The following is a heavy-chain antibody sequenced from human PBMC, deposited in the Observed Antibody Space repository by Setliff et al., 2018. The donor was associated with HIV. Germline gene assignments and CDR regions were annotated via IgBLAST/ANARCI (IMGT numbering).Heavy chain of an antibody. V-gene: IGHV1-46*01. CDR1: GYTFTSYL. CDR3: AGDPTFNKSDYNFWSGGLDY. D-gene: IGHD3-3*01. J-gene: IGHJ4*02. CDR2: INPSGGST. Sequence: ASVKVSCKASGYTFTSYLIYWVRQAPGQGLEWLGIINPSGGSTTYAQKFQGRLTMTRDTSAGTVYLILSSLRSEDTAVYYCAGDPTFNKSDYNFWSGGLDYWGQGTLVTVSS.